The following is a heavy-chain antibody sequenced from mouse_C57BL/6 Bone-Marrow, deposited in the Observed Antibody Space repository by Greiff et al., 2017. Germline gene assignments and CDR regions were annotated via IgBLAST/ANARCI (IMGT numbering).Heavy chain of an antibody. V-gene: IGHV5-4*01. Sequence: EVQLVESGGGLVKPGGSLKLSCAASGFTFSSYAMSWVRQTPEKRLEWVATISDGGSYTYYPDNVKGRFTISRDNAKNNRYLQMSHLKSEDTAMYYCARNKALDYWGQGTTLTVSS. J-gene: IGHJ2*01. CDR3: ARNKALDY. D-gene: IGHD1-3*01. CDR2: ISDGGSYT. CDR1: GFTFSSYA.